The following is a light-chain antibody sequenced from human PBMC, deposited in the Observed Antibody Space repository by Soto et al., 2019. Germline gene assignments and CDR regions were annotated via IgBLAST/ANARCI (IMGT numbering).Light chain of an antibody. J-gene: IGKJ5*01. CDR3: QQRSNSIT. CDR1: QSVGSY. Sequence: EIVLTQSPATLSLSPGDTATLSCRASQSVGSYLAWYQHRPGQAPRLLIYDASNRATGIPARFSGSGSGTDFSLTISSLEPEDFALYYCQQRSNSITFGQGTRLEIK. CDR2: DAS. V-gene: IGKV3-11*01.